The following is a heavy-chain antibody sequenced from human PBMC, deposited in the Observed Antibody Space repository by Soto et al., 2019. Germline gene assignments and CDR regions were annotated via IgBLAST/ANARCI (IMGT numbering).Heavy chain of an antibody. CDR2: TYYRSKWYN. D-gene: IGHD2-15*01. CDR3: AREWGKYCSGGSCYWDYFDY. CDR1: GDSVSSNSAA. Sequence: SQTLSLTCAISGDSVSSNSAAWNWIRQSPSRGLEWLGRTYYRSKWYNDYAVSVKSRITINPDTSKNQFSLQLNSVTPEDTAVYFFAREWGKYCSGGSCYWDYFDYWGQGTLVTVSS. J-gene: IGHJ4*02. V-gene: IGHV6-1*01.